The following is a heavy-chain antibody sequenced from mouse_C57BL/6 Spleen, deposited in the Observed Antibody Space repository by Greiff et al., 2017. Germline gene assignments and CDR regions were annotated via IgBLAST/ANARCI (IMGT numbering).Heavy chain of an antibody. CDR3: AKNRNSNYGYAMDY. V-gene: IGHV2-5*01. D-gene: IGHD2-5*01. Sequence: QVTLKESGPGLVQPSQSLSITCTVSGFSLTSYGVHWVRQSPGKGLEWLGVIWRGGSTDYNAAFMSKLSITKDNSKSQVFFKMNSLQSDDTAIYYCAKNRNSNYGYAMDYWGQGTSVTVSS. J-gene: IGHJ4*01. CDR1: GFSLTSYG. CDR2: IWRGGST.